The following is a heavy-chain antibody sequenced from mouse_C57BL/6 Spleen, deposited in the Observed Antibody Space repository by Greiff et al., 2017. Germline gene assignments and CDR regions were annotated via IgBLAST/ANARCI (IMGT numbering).Heavy chain of an antibody. CDR1: GYAFTNYL. CDR3: ARRGTGFAY. Sequence: QVQLQQSGAELVRPGTSVKVSCKASGYAFTNYLIEWVKQRPGQGLEWIGVINPGSGGTNYNEKFKGKATLTADQSSSTASMQLSSLTSEDSAVYFCARRGTGFAYWGQGTLVTVSA. CDR2: INPGSGGT. V-gene: IGHV1-54*01. J-gene: IGHJ3*01. D-gene: IGHD3-3*01.